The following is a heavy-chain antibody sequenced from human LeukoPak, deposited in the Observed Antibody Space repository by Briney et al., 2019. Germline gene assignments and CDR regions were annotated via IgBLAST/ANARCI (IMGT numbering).Heavy chain of an antibody. J-gene: IGHJ4*02. Sequence: GGSLRLSCAASGFTFSSYSMNWVRQAPGKGLEWVSYISSSSSTIYYADSVKGRFTISRDNAKNSLYLQMNSLRAEDTAVYYCASMERGYSGYDSDPGDYWGQGTLVTVSS. CDR3: ASMERGYSGYDSDPGDY. CDR1: GFTFSSYS. V-gene: IGHV3-48*01. D-gene: IGHD5-12*01. CDR2: ISSSSSTI.